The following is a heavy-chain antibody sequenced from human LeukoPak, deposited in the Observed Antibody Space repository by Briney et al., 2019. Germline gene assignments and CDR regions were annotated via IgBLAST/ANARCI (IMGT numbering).Heavy chain of an antibody. D-gene: IGHD7-27*01. J-gene: IGHJ4*02. Sequence: GGSLRLSCAASGFTFSGHWMSWVRQAPGKGLEWVANINPGGNEIRSVDSVKGRSIISRDNAKNSLDLQMSSLRVEDTAVYYCMCWGTDNHWGQGILVTVSS. V-gene: IGHV3-7*01. CDR1: GFTFSGHW. CDR3: MCWGTDNH. CDR2: INPGGNEI.